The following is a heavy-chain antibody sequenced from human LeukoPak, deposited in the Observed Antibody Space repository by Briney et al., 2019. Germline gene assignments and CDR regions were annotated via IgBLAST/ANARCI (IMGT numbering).Heavy chain of an antibody. CDR3: AKESRGYSGYDTYFFDY. D-gene: IGHD5-12*01. CDR2: ISGSGGST. Sequence: GGSLRLSCAASGFPFNSYAMAWVRQAPGKGLEWVSAISGSGGSTLYADSVKGRFTISRDNSKKTLYLQMNSLRAEDTAVYYCAKESRGYSGYDTYFFDYWGQGTLVTASA. CDR1: GFPFNSYA. V-gene: IGHV3-23*01. J-gene: IGHJ4*02.